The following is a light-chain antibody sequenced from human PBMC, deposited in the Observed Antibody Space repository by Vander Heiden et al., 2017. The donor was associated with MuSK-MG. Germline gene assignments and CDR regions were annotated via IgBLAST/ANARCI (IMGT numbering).Light chain of an antibody. CDR2: EDS. V-gene: IGLV3-1*01. J-gene: IGLJ2*01. CDR1: KLGNKY. Sequence: SYELTQPPSVSVSPGQTASITCSGDKLGNKYVCWYQQKPGQSPVLVIEEDSRRPSGIPDRFSGSNSGNKATLTISGTQAMDEADYYCQTWDSTQVVFGGGTKLTVL. CDR3: QTWDSTQVV.